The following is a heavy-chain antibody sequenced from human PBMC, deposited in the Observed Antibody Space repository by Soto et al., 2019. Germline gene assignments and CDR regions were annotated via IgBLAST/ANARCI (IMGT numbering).Heavy chain of an antibody. CDR3: ARPLWRDDYNWGYFGL. Sequence: QVQLVESGGGVVQPGRSLRLSCAASGFTFTSYAMHWVRQAPGKGLEWVAVISYAGSNKYYADSVKGRFTISRDNSKNTLYLQMNSLRAEDAAVYYCARPLWRDDYNWGYFGLWGRGTLVTVSS. J-gene: IGHJ2*01. CDR1: GFTFTSYA. D-gene: IGHD4-4*01. CDR2: ISYAGSNK. V-gene: IGHV3-30-3*01.